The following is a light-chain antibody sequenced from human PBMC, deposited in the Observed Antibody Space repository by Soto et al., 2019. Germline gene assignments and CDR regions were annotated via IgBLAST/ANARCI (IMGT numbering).Light chain of an antibody. CDR3: QQYGSSPT. Sequence: EIVLTQSPGTLSLSPGERATLSCRASKSVSSTYLAWCQQKPGQAPRLLIYSASSRATGIPDRFSVSGSGTDFTLTISGLEPEDFAVYYCQQYGSSPTFGQGTKVEIK. J-gene: IGKJ1*01. V-gene: IGKV3-20*01. CDR2: SAS. CDR1: KSVSSTY.